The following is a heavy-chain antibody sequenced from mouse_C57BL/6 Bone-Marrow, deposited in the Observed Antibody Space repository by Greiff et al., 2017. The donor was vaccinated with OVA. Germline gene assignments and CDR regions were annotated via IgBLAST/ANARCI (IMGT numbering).Heavy chain of an antibody. J-gene: IGHJ1*03. Sequence: VQLMESGAELVRPGASVKLSCKASGYTFTDYYINWVKQRPGQGLEWIARIYPGSGNTYYNEKFKGKATLTAEKSSSTAYMQLSSLTSEDSAVYFCAIWYFDVWGTGTTVTVSS. CDR3: AIWYFDV. V-gene: IGHV1-76*01. CDR2: IYPGSGNT. CDR1: GYTFTDYY.